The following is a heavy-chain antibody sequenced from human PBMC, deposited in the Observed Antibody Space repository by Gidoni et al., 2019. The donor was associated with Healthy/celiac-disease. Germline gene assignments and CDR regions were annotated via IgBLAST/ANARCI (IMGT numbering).Heavy chain of an antibody. V-gene: IGHV3-23*01. D-gene: IGHD2-21*02. CDR1: GVAFCSYA. J-gene: IGHJ4*02. CDR3: ADAYCGGDCYPIADY. Sequence: VQLLESVGGLVQPGGSLGLSLAACGVAFCSYAMSWGRQAPGKGLVLVSAISGSCGSTYYADSVKGRFTIARDNSKNTLYLQMNSLRAEDTAVYYCADAYCGGDCYPIADYWGQGTLVTVSS. CDR2: ISGSCGST.